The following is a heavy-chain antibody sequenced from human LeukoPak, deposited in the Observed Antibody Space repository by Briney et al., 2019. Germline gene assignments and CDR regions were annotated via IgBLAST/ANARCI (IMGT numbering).Heavy chain of an antibody. Sequence: GGSLRLSCAASGFTFNNYWMHWVRQAPGKGLEWVSSISDRSTYIYYADSLKGRFTISRDNAKNSLYLQINSLRVEDTAVYYCARGVRIAVADYWGQGTLVTVSS. J-gene: IGHJ4*02. CDR1: GFTFNNYW. D-gene: IGHD6-13*01. CDR2: ISDRSTYI. V-gene: IGHV3-21*01. CDR3: ARGVRIAVADY.